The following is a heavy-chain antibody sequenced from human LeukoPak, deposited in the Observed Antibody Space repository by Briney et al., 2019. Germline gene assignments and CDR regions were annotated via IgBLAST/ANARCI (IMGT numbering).Heavy chain of an antibody. J-gene: IGHJ4*02. Sequence: PGGSLRLSCAASGFTFSSYSMNWVRQAPGKGLEWVSSISSSSSYIYYADSVKGRFTISRDNSKNTLYLQMNSLRAEDTAVYYCAKTESIAAAATDYWGQGTLVTVSS. CDR3: AKTESIAAAATDY. V-gene: IGHV3-21*01. CDR2: ISSSSSYI. CDR1: GFTFSSYS. D-gene: IGHD6-13*01.